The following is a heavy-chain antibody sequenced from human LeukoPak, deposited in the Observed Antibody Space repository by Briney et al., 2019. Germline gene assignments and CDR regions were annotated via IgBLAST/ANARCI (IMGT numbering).Heavy chain of an antibody. CDR2: ISAYNGNT. CDR1: GYTFTGYY. Sequence: ASVKVSCKASGYTFTGYYMHWVRQAPGQGLEWMGWISAYNGNTNYAQKLQGRVTMTTDTSTSTAYMELRSLRSDDTAVYYCARGGYDFWSGYPHFDYWGQGTLVTVSS. CDR3: ARGGYDFWSGYPHFDY. D-gene: IGHD3-3*01. J-gene: IGHJ4*02. V-gene: IGHV1-18*04.